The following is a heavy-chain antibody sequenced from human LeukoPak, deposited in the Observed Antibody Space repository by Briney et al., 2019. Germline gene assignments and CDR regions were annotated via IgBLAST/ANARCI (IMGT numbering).Heavy chain of an antibody. D-gene: IGHD1-26*01. V-gene: IGHV3-23*01. CDR3: AKDVSGSSLPDWYFDL. J-gene: IGHJ2*01. CDR2: ISGTGITT. Sequence: GGSLRLSCAASGFTFSSSALSWVRQPPGKGLEWVSAISGTGITTYYADSVKGRFTISRDKSKNTLYLQMDSLRAEDTAVYYCAKDVSGSSLPDWYFDLWGRGTLATVSS. CDR1: GFTFSSSA.